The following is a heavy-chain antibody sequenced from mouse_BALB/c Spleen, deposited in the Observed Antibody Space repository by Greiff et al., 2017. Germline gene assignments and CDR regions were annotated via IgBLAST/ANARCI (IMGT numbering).Heavy chain of an antibody. CDR3: ARRGYGSSYD. CDR1: GYAFTNYL. J-gene: IGHJ3*01. D-gene: IGHD1-1*01. Sequence: VMLVESGAELVRPGTSVKVSCKASGYAFTNYLIEWVKQRPGQGLEWIGVINPGSGGTNYNEKFKGKATLTADKSSSTAYMQLSSLTSDDSAVYFCARRGYGSSYDWGQGTLVTVSA. CDR2: INPGSGGT. V-gene: IGHV1-54*03.